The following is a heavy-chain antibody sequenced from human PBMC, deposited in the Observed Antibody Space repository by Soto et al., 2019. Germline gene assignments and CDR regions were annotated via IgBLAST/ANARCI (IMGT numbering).Heavy chain of an antibody. CDR3: ARQVASDCSGGSCYPSPFDY. Sequence: QLQLQESGPGLVKPSETLSLTCTVSGGSISSSSYYWGWIRQPPGKGLEWIGSIYYSGSTYYNPSLKSRVTISVDTSKNQFSLKLSSVTAADTAVYYCARQVASDCSGGSCYPSPFDYWGQGTLVTVSS. V-gene: IGHV4-39*01. CDR1: GGSISSSSYY. CDR2: IYYSGST. J-gene: IGHJ4*02. D-gene: IGHD2-15*01.